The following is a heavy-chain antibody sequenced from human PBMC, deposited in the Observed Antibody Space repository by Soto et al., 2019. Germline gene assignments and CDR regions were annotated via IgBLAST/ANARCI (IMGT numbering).Heavy chain of an antibody. Sequence: ASVKVSCKASGYTFTGYYMHWVRQAPGQGLEWMGWINPNSGGTNYAQKFQGWVTMTRDTSISTAYMELSRLRSDDTAVYYCARDQSAQLVPNYHFYYWGQGTLVPVSS. D-gene: IGHD6-13*01. V-gene: IGHV1-2*04. J-gene: IGHJ4*02. CDR2: INPNSGGT. CDR1: GYTFTGYY. CDR3: ARDQSAQLVPNYHFYY.